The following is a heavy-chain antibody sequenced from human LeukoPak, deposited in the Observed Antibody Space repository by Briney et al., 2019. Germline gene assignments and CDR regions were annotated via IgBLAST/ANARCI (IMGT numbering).Heavy chain of an antibody. D-gene: IGHD5-24*01. J-gene: IGHJ4*03. Sequence: SQTLSLTCAVYGGSFSRYYWSWIRQSPGKGLEWIAEIDHRGDTNYNPSVKSRVTISVDTSNNQFSLKVRSLSAADTAVYYCARGATISETGYFDFWGQGTLVTVSS. CDR3: ARGATISETGYFDF. CDR2: IDHRGDT. CDR1: GGSFSRYY. V-gene: IGHV4-34*01.